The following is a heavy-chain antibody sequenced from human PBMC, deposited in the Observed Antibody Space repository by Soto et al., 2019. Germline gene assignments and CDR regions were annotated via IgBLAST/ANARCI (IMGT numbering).Heavy chain of an antibody. D-gene: IGHD6-6*01. CDR3: ARGRLVEYSSSSGGVYYYYYGMDV. Sequence: PSETLSLTCTVSGGSISSYYWSWIRQPQGKGLEWIGYIYYSGSTNYNPSLKSRVTISVDTSKNQFSLKLSSVTAADTAVYYCARGRLVEYSSSSGGVYYYYYGMDVWGQGTTVTVSS. CDR1: GGSISSYY. J-gene: IGHJ6*02. V-gene: IGHV4-59*01. CDR2: IYYSGST.